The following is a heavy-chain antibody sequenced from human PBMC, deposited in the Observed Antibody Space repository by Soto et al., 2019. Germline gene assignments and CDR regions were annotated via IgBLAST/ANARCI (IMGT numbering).Heavy chain of an antibody. Sequence: QVQLVQSGAEVKKPGASVKVSCKASGYTFTSYGISWVRQAPGQGLEWMGWISAYNGNTNYAQKLQGRVTMTTDTSTSTAYMERRSLRSDDTAVYYCAGGDGLRYFDLLLGGGVFDYWGQGTLVTVSS. CDR1: GYTFTSYG. D-gene: IGHD3-9*01. J-gene: IGHJ4*02. V-gene: IGHV1-18*01. CDR3: AGGDGLRYFDLLLGGGVFDY. CDR2: ISAYNGNT.